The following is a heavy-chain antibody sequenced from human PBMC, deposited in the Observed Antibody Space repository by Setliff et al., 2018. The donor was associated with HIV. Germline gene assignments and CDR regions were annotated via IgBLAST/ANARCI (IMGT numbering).Heavy chain of an antibody. V-gene: IGHV3-48*03. CDR1: GFTFSNYE. J-gene: IGHJ4*02. Sequence: PGGSLRLSCAASGFTFSNYEMSWVRQAPGKGPEWVSYITGSGDTIYYADSVKGRFTMSRDNAKDSVYLQMNTLRVEDTAVYYCARSRAAGFDYWGQGTLVTSPQ. CDR3: ARSRAAGFDY. D-gene: IGHD6-13*01. CDR2: ITGSGDTI.